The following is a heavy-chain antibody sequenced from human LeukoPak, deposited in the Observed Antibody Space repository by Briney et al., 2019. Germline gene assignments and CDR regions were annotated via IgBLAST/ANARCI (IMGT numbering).Heavy chain of an antibody. Sequence: PSETLSLTCAVYGGSFSGYYWSWIRQPPGKGLEWIGEINHSGSTNYNPSLKSRVTISVDTSKYQFSLKLRSVTAADTAMYYCARGSEVVVPPVVQFDYWGQGTLVTVSS. CDR3: ARGSEVVVPPVVQFDY. CDR1: GGSFSGYY. CDR2: INHSGST. V-gene: IGHV4-34*01. J-gene: IGHJ4*02. D-gene: IGHD2-2*01.